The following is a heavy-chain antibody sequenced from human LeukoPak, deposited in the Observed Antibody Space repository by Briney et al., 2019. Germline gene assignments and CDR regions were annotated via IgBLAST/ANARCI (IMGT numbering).Heavy chain of an antibody. CDR3: ARESYSSSWYSPYFDY. D-gene: IGHD6-13*01. V-gene: IGHV4-59*12. CDR1: GGSISSNY. J-gene: IGHJ4*02. CDR2: IYYSGST. Sequence: SETLSLTCSVSGGSISSNYWTWIRQPPGKGLEWIGYIYYSGSTNYNPSLKSRVTISLDTSKNQFSLRLRSVTAADTAVYYCARESYSSSWYSPYFDYWGQGTLVTVSS.